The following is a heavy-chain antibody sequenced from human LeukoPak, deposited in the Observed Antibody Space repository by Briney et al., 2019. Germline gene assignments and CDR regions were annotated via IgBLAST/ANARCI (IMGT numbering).Heavy chain of an antibody. D-gene: IGHD6-13*01. V-gene: IGHV3-53*01. CDR2: IYSGGST. CDR1: GFTVSSNY. J-gene: IGHJ1*01. Sequence: GGSLRLSCAASGFTVSSNYMSWVRQAPAKGLEWVSVIYSGGSTYYADSVKGRFTISRDNSKNTLYLQMNSLRAEDTAVYYCATYTQQLVLSGYFQHWGQGTLVTVSS. CDR3: ATYTQQLVLSGYFQH.